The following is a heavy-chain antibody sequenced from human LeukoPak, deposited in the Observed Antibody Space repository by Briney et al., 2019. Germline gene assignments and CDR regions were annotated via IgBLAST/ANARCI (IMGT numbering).Heavy chain of an antibody. D-gene: IGHD1-1*01. CDR3: ARLLGTSTTYDY. Sequence: GGSLRPSCEASGFTFSAHWMSWVRQAPGKGLEWVASIYPDGSQKYYLDSVRGRFTISRDNTKNSLYLQMFSLGAEDTAVYYCARLLGTSTTYDYWGQGTLVTVSS. CDR2: IYPDGSQK. J-gene: IGHJ4*02. V-gene: IGHV3-7*01. CDR1: GFTFSAHW.